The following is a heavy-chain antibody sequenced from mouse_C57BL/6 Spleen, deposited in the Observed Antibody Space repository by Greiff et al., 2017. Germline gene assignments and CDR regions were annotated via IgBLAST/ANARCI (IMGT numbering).Heavy chain of an antibody. V-gene: IGHV1-9*01. Sequence: VQLQQSGAELMKPGASVKLSCKATGYTFTGSWIEWVKQRPGHGLEWIGELLPGSGSTNYNEKFKGKATFTADKSSNPAYIQLSSLTTVDSAIYYCARRCTTGEAPADWGQGTTLTVSS. D-gene: IGHD1-1*01. CDR1: GYTFTGSW. J-gene: IGHJ2*01. CDR2: LLPGSGST. CDR3: ARRCTTGEAPAD.